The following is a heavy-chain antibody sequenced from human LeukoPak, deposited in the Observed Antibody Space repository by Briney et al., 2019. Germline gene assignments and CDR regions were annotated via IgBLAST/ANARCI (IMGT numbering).Heavy chain of an antibody. CDR1: GFTFSNYA. V-gene: IGHV3-53*01. CDR3: ARGGYHIDY. D-gene: IGHD2-2*01. Sequence: GGSLRLSCAASGFTFSNYAMSWVRQAPGKGLEWVSVIYSGGSTYYADSVKGRFTISRDNSKNTLYLQMNSLRAEDTAVYYCARGGYHIDYWGQGTLVTVSS. J-gene: IGHJ4*02. CDR2: IYSGGST.